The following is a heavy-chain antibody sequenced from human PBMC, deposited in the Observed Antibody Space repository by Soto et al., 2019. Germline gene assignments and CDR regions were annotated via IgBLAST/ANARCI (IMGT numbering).Heavy chain of an antibody. Sequence: EVQLLESGGGLVQPGGSLRLSCAASGFTFSSYAMSWVRQAPGKGLEWVSAISGSGGSTYYADSVKGRFTISRDNSKNTLYLQMNSLRAEDTAVYYCAKVGSLACSTSCYVMDYFDYWGQGTLVTVSS. CDR3: AKVGSLACSTSCYVMDYFDY. CDR2: ISGSGGST. CDR1: GFTFSSYA. D-gene: IGHD2-2*01. J-gene: IGHJ4*02. V-gene: IGHV3-23*01.